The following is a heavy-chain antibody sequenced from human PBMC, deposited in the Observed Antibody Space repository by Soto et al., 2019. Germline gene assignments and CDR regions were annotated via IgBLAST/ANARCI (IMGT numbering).Heavy chain of an antibody. J-gene: IGHJ5*02. Sequence: SETLSLTCTVSAGSISGYYWSWIRQPPGKELELIAYIHYSGSTYYNPSLKSRVTISIDTSKNQFSLKLSSVNAADTAVYYCAKVGSIAAAGNWFDPWGQGNLVTVSS. CDR2: IHYSGST. D-gene: IGHD6-13*01. CDR1: AGSISGYY. CDR3: AKVGSIAAAGNWFDP. V-gene: IGHV4-59*01.